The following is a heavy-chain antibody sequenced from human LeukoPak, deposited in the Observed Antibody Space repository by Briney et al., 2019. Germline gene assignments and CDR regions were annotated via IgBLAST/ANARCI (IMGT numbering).Heavy chain of an antibody. Sequence: SETLSLTCTVSGGSISSSSYYWGWIRQPPGKGLEWIGSIYYSGSTYYNPSLKSRVTISVDTSKNQFSLKLSSVTAADTAVYYCAGGDMTTVVQFDYWGQGTLVTVSS. J-gene: IGHJ4*02. CDR2: IYYSGST. V-gene: IGHV4-39*07. D-gene: IGHD4-23*01. CDR3: AGGDMTTVVQFDY. CDR1: GGSISSSSYY.